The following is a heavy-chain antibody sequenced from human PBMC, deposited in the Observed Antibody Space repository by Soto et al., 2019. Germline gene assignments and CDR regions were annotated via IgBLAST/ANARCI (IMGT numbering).Heavy chain of an antibody. Sequence: GGSLRLSCAASGFTFSSYAMHWVRQAPGKGLEWVAVISYDGSNKYYAASVKGRFTISRDNSKNTLYLQMNSLRAEDTAVYYCARDGGQVVLYYFDYWGQGTLVTVSS. CDR3: ARDGGQVVLYYFDY. CDR2: ISYDGSNK. J-gene: IGHJ4*02. CDR1: GFTFSSYA. V-gene: IGHV3-30-3*01. D-gene: IGHD6-13*01.